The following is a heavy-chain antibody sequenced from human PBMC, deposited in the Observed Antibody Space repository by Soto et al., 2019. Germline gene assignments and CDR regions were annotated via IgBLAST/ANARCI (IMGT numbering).Heavy chain of an antibody. CDR1: GFTFSSYW. CDR2: INSDGSST. D-gene: IGHD3-3*01. Sequence: GGSLRLSCAASGFTFSSYWMHWVRQAPGKGLVWVSRINSDGSSTSYADSVKGRFTISRDNAKNTLYLQMNSLRAEDTAVYYCATLYYDFWSGYFPYYYYGMDVWGQGTTVTVSS. CDR3: ATLYYDFWSGYFPYYYYGMDV. J-gene: IGHJ6*02. V-gene: IGHV3-74*01.